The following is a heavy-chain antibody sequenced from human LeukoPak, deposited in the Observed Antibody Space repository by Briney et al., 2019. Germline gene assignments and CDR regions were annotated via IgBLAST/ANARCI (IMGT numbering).Heavy chain of an antibody. Sequence: PSETLSLTCTVSGGFISGYYWGWIRQPPGKGLEYIGFIFYSGTTNYNPSLKGRVTISVDTSKNQFSLKLSSVTAADTAVYYCARFLRGATNALEIWGQGTMVTVSS. CDR2: IFYSGTT. D-gene: IGHD1-26*01. CDR1: GGFISGYY. V-gene: IGHV4-59*01. J-gene: IGHJ3*02. CDR3: ARFLRGATNALEI.